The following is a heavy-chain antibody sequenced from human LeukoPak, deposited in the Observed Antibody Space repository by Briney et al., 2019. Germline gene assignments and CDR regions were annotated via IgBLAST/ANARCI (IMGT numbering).Heavy chain of an antibody. CDR1: GGSISSSY. V-gene: IGHV4-59*12. CDR2: IYYSGGT. J-gene: IGHJ6*02. D-gene: IGHD6-13*01. Sequence: SETLSLTCAVSGGSISSSYWSWIRQPPGKGLEWIGYIYYSGGTNYNPSLKSRVTISVDTSNNQFSLKLSSVTAADTAVYYCVREAVMPVAPSTIGTSGRPLYEYYGLDVWGQGTTVTVSS. CDR3: VREAVMPVAPSTIGTSGRPLYEYYGLDV.